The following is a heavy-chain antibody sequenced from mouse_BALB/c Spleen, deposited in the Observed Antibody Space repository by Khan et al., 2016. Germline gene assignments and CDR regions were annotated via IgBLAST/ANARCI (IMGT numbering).Heavy chain of an antibody. CDR2: IHYSGTT. D-gene: IGHD2-14*01. J-gene: IGHJ4*01. Sequence: EVQLQESGPDLVKPSQSLSLTCTVAGYSITRGYTWHWIRQFPGNGLEWMGYIHYSGTTDYNPSLKSRISITRDTSKNRFFLQLNSVTTDDTATYYSGTSDYRYDSAVDYGVERTSITASS. V-gene: IGHV3-1*02. CDR3: GTSDYRYDSAVDY. CDR1: GYSITRGYT.